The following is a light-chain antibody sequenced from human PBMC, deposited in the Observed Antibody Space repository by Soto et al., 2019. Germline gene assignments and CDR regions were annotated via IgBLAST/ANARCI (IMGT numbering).Light chain of an antibody. CDR3: TSYTTSSTLV. V-gene: IGLV2-14*03. CDR1: SSDVGYYNY. CDR2: DVS. Sequence: QSALTQPASVSESLGQSITISCTGTSSDVGYYNYVSWYQHHPGKAPKLMIYDVSNRPSGVSRRFSGSKSGNTASLTISGLRGEDEADYYCTSYTTSSTLVFGGGTKLTVL. J-gene: IGLJ2*01.